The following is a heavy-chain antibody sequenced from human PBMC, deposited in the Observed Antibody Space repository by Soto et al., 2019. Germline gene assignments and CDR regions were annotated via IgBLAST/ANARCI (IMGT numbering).Heavy chain of an antibody. D-gene: IGHD3-9*01. CDR1: GFTFSSHG. Sequence: GVLRLSCAASGFTFSSHGMSWVRQAPGKGLEWVSSIRDATTYYADSVKGRFTISRDNSKNTLYLQMNSLRAEDTAVYYCAKLVSDSPDYWGQGTLVTVSS. V-gene: IGHV3-23*01. CDR3: AKLVSDSPDY. CDR2: IRDATT. J-gene: IGHJ4*02.